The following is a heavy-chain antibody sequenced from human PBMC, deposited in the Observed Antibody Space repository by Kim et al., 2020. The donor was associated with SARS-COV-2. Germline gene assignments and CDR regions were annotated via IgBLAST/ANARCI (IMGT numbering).Heavy chain of an antibody. CDR3: ARDPLFNYDILTGSSFFDY. J-gene: IGHJ4*02. D-gene: IGHD3-9*01. CDR2: INWNGGST. CDR1: GFTFDDYG. V-gene: IGHV3-20*04. Sequence: GGSLRLSCAASGFTFDDYGMSWVRQAPGKGLEWVSGINWNGGSTGYADSVKGRFTISRDNAKNSLYLQMNSLRAEDTALYYCARDPLFNYDILTGSSFFDYWGQGTLVTVSS.